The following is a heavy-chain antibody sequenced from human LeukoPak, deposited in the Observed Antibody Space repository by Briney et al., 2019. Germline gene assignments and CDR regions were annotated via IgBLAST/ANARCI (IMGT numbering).Heavy chain of an antibody. V-gene: IGHV4-39*01. CDR3: ARRIAAAEPFFDY. CDR1: GGSISSSSYD. J-gene: IGHJ4*02. Sequence: SETLSLTCTVSGGSISSSSYDWGWIRQPPGKGLEWIGSIYYSGSTYYNPSLKSRVTISVDTSKNQFSLKLSSVTAADTAVYYCARRIAAAEPFFDYWGQGTLVTVSS. D-gene: IGHD6-13*01. CDR2: IYYSGST.